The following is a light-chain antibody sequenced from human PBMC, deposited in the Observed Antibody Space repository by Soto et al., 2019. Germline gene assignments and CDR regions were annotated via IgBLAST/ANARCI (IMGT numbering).Light chain of an antibody. CDR3: HQRQSWPRT. V-gene: IGKV3D-11*03. CDR1: QYINTR. Sequence: EIVLTQSPATLSSFPGDRATLLCRASQYINTRLAWYQHRPGQAPRXIIYQTSLRAAGIPARFSASGSGTDFTLTISDVQPEDFALDYCHQRQSWPRTFGQGTKVDIK. CDR2: QTS. J-gene: IGKJ1*01.